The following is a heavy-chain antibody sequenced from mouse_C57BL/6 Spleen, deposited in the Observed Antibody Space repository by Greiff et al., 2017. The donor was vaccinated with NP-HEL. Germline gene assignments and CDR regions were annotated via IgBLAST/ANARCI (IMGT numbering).Heavy chain of an antibody. CDR2: ISDGGSYT. J-gene: IGHJ2*01. D-gene: IGHD1-1*01. V-gene: IGHV5-4*01. Sequence: EVKLMESGGGLVKPGGSLKLSCAASGFTFSSYAMSWVRQTPEKRLEWVATISDGGSYTYYPDNVKGRFTISRDNAKNNLYLQMSHLKSEDTAMYYCARDGGFTTVVAYYFDYWGQGTTLTVSS. CDR3: ARDGGFTTVVAYYFDY. CDR1: GFTFSSYA.